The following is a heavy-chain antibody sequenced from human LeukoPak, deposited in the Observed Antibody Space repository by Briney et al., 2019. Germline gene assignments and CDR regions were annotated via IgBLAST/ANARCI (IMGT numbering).Heavy chain of an antibody. CDR3: ARMDIVHTGRNINWFDP. CDR1: GYTFTSYD. Sequence: ASVKVSCKASGYTFTSYDVNWVRQATGPGLEWMGWMDPNSGNTGYAQKFQGRVTMTRNTSISTAYMELSSLRSEDTAVYYCARMDIVHTGRNINWFDPWGQGTLVTVSS. D-gene: IGHD5-12*01. CDR2: MDPNSGNT. V-gene: IGHV1-8*01. J-gene: IGHJ5*02.